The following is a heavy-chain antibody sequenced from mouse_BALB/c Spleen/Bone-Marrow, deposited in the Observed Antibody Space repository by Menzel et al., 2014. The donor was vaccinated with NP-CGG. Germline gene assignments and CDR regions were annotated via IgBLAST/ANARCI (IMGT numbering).Heavy chain of an antibody. V-gene: IGHV5-17*02. Sequence: EVMLVESGGGLVQPGGSRKLSCAASGFTFSSFGMHWVRQAPEKGLEWVAYISSGSSTIYYADTVEGRFTISRDNPKNTLFLQMTSLRSEDTAMYYCARDFYDGYYRFAYWGQGTLVTVSA. CDR2: ISSGSSTI. CDR3: ARDFYDGYYRFAY. D-gene: IGHD2-3*01. CDR1: GFTFSSFG. J-gene: IGHJ3*01.